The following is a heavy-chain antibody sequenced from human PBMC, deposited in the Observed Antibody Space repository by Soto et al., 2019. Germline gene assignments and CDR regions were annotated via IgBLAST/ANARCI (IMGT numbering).Heavy chain of an antibody. CDR2: ISAYNGNT. CDR1: GYTFTNYG. CDR3: ARVGEGYCSSTSCPRPYYFDY. Sequence: ASVKVSCKASGYTFTNYGISWVRQAPGQGLEWMGWISAYNGNTNYAQKLQGRVNMTTDTSTSTAYMELRSLRSDDTAVYYCARVGEGYCSSTSCPRPYYFDYWGQGTLVTVSS. V-gene: IGHV1-18*01. J-gene: IGHJ4*02. D-gene: IGHD2-2*01.